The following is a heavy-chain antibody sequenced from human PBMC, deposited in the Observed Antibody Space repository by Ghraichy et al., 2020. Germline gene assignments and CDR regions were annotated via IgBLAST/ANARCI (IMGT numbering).Heavy chain of an antibody. CDR1: GFTFSDYY. CDR3: ARDQMWTMIVVGSYQNYYGMDV. J-gene: IGHJ6*02. Sequence: GGSLRLSCAASGFTFSDYYMSWIRQAPGKGLEWVSYISSSGSTIYYADSVKGRFTISRDNAKNSLYLQMNSLRAEDTAVYYCARDQMWTMIVVGSYQNYYGMDVWGQGTTVTVSS. D-gene: IGHD3-22*01. V-gene: IGHV3-11*01. CDR2: ISSSGSTI.